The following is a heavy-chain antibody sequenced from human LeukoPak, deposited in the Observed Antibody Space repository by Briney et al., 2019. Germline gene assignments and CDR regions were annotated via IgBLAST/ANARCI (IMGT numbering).Heavy chain of an antibody. V-gene: IGHV3-30*03. CDR2: ISYDGSNK. J-gene: IGHJ3*02. Sequence: GGSLRLSCAASGFTFSSYGMHWVRQAPGKGLEWVAVISYDGSNKYYADSVKGRFTVSRDNSKNTLYLQMNSLSAEDTAVYYCARDRMRISQGDAFDIWGQGTMVTVSS. CDR1: GFTFSSYG. CDR3: ARDRMRISQGDAFDI. D-gene: IGHD2-15*01.